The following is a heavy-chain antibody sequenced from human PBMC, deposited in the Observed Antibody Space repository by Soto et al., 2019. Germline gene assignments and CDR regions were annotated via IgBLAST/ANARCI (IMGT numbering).Heavy chain of an antibody. CDR1: GFTFSSYA. V-gene: IGHV3-23*01. J-gene: IGHJ4*02. CDR3: AKDPGPDWYSSGWYWDY. D-gene: IGHD6-19*01. CDR2: ISGSGGST. Sequence: GGSLILSCAASGFTFSSYAMSWVRQAPGKGLEWVSAISGSGGSTYYADSVKGRFTISRDNSKNTLYLQMNSLRAEDTAVYYCAKDPGPDWYSSGWYWDYWGQGTLVTVSS.